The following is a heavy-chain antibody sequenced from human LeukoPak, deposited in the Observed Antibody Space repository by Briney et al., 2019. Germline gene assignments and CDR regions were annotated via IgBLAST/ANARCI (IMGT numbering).Heavy chain of an antibody. J-gene: IGHJ6*02. Sequence: PGGSLRLSCAASGFTFSSYSMNWVRQAPGKGLEWVSSISSSSSYIYYADSVKGRFTISRDNAKNSLYLQMNSLRAEDTAVYYCARVPPVGYCSSTSCFYYYYGMDVWGQGTTVTVSS. CDR1: GFTFSSYS. CDR2: ISSSSSYI. CDR3: ARVPPVGYCSSTSCFYYYYGMDV. V-gene: IGHV3-21*01. D-gene: IGHD2-2*01.